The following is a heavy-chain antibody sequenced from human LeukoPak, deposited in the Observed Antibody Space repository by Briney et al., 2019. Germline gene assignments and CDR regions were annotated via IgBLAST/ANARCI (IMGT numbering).Heavy chain of an antibody. V-gene: IGHV4-38-2*01. CDR3: XXXTCAXGXRXFLDX. D-gene: IGHD2/OR15-2a*01. Sequence: PSETLSLTCSVSEYPISRGDFWGCGRQPPAKGREWISTMSHSVGTDFNPSLNSLVIASIDPANKPFSLSLTPLTAPDTALYLXXXXTCAXGXRXFLDXWXQGTLVTVS. CDR2: MSHSVGT. J-gene: IGHJ4*02. CDR1: EYPISRGDF.